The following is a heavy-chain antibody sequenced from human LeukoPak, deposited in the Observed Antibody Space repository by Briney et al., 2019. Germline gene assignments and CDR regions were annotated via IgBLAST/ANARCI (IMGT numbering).Heavy chain of an antibody. CDR1: GFTFSSFW. CDR3: ARITTNGYFEY. CDR2: VKYDESEK. Sequence: GGSLRLSCAASGFTFSSFWMGWVRQAPGKGLEWVASVKYDESEKHHVDSVKGRFTISRDNAKNSLYLQMNSLRAEDTAVYFCARITTNGYFEYWGQGTLVTVSS. J-gene: IGHJ4*02. V-gene: IGHV3-7*01. D-gene: IGHD1-1*01.